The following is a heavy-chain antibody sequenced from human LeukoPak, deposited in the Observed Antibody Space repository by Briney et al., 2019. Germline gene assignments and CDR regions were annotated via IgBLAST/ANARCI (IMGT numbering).Heavy chain of an antibody. CDR3: ARVTDYYDSSGYSRVGAFDI. CDR2: IYSGGST. CDR1: GFTVSSNY. J-gene: IGHJ3*02. D-gene: IGHD3-22*01. Sequence: PGGSLRLSCAASGFTVSSNYMSWVRQAPGKGLEWVSVIYSGGSTYYADSVKGRFTISRDNSKNTLYLQMNSPRAEDTAVYYCARVTDYYDSSGYSRVGAFDIWGQGTMVTVSS. V-gene: IGHV3-53*01.